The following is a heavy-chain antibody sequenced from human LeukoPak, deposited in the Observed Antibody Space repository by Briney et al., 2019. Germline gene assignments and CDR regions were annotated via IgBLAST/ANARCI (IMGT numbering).Heavy chain of an antibody. D-gene: IGHD2-15*01. J-gene: IGHJ4*02. Sequence: SETLSLTCTVSGGSISSSSYYWGWIRQPPGKGLEWIGSIYYSGSTYYNPSLKSRVTISVDTSKNQLSLKLSSVTAADTAVYYCARGDCSGGSCYLFDYWGQGALVTVSS. CDR2: IYYSGST. CDR3: ARGDCSGGSCYLFDY. CDR1: GGSISSSSYY. V-gene: IGHV4-39*01.